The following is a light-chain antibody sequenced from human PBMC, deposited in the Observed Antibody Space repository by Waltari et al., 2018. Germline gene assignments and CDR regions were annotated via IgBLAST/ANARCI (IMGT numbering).Light chain of an antibody. J-gene: IGKJ4*01. CDR3: QHRHNWPLA. V-gene: IGKV3-11*01. CDR2: DAS. CDR1: QSVSSN. Sequence: EIVLTQSPATLFLSPGERATLSCRASQSVSSNLALYQQKPGQAPRLLVYDASNRATGVPARFSGSGSGTDFTLIISSLEPEDFAVYYCQHRHNWPLAFGGGTKVEIK.